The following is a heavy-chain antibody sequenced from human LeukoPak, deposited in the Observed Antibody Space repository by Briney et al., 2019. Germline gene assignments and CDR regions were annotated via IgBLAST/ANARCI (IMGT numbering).Heavy chain of an antibody. CDR2: INPSGGST. V-gene: IGHV1-46*01. J-gene: IGHJ4*02. CDR1: GYTLTRYY. CDR3: ASDFPNYSDSSGYFSLPRYYFDY. Sequence: GASVKVSCKASGYTLTRYYMHWVRQAPGQGPEWMGIINPSGGSTSYAQKFQGRVTMIRDTSTSTVYMELSSLRSEDTAVYYCASDFPNYSDSSGYFSLPRYYFDYWGQGTLVTVSS. D-gene: IGHD3-22*01.